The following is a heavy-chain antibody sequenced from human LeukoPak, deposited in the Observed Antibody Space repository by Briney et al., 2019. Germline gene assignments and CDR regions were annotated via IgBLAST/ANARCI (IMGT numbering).Heavy chain of an antibody. J-gene: IGHJ4*02. CDR3: ARRAGGYSHPYDY. CDR2: IYSGGST. V-gene: IGHV3-53*01. Sequence: PGGSLRLSCVVSGFTVSTNYMSWVRQAPGKGLEWVSLIYSGGSTYYADSVKGRFTISRANSKNTLYLQMNSLRAEDTAVYYCARRAGGYSHPYDYWGQGTLVTVSS. CDR1: GFTVSTNY. D-gene: IGHD4-23*01.